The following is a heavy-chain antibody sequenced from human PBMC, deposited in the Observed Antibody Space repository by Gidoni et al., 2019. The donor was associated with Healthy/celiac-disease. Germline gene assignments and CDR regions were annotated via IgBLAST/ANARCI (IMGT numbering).Heavy chain of an antibody. CDR3: DQGERQLSFDP. CDR2: ISWNSYSI. Sequence: EVQLVESGGGLVQPGRSLKLACAAPGSAFDAYALHWVRQGPGKGLQWVSGISWNSYSIGYADSVKIRFAISSDNAKNSLYLQMNSLRAKYTALYYCDQGERQLSFDPWGQGTLVTVSS. J-gene: IGHJ5*02. CDR1: GSAFDAYA. V-gene: IGHV3-9*01. D-gene: IGHD6-13*01.